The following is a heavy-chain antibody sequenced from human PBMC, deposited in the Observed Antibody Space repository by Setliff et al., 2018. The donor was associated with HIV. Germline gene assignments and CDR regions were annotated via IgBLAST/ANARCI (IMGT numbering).Heavy chain of an antibody. CDR2: ISASGTT. D-gene: IGHD3-16*01. CDR1: GGSISSHY. Sequence: SETLSLTCTVSGGSISSHYWSWIRQPPGKGLEWIGRISASGTTNYNPSLKGRVTISVDTSKNQFSLKLSSVTATDTAVYYCGSIMVGGAMSYSYYYMDVWGKGTTVTVSS. CDR3: GSIMVGGAMSYSYYYMDV. V-gene: IGHV4-4*08. J-gene: IGHJ6*03.